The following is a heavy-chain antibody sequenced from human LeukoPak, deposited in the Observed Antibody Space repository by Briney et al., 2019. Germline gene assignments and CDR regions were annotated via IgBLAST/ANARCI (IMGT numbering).Heavy chain of an antibody. CDR3: ARSSPMVHNWPFDY. V-gene: IGHV3-30-3*01. J-gene: IGHJ4*02. CDR1: GFTFSSYA. Sequence: GGSLRLSCAASGFTFSSYAMSWVRQAPGKGLEWVSVISYDGSNKYYADSVKGRFTISRDNSKNTLYLQMNSLRAEDTAVYYCARSSPMVHNWPFDYWGQGTLVTVSS. CDR2: ISYDGSNK. D-gene: IGHD3-10*01.